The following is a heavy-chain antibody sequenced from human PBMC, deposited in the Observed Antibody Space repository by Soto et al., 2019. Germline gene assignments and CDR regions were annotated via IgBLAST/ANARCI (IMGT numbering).Heavy chain of an antibody. J-gene: IGHJ4*02. Sequence: PETLSLTCAVYGYSINSDYSWGWIRQPPGKGLEWIGSVAHSGRTYYSPSLRSRLTIFIDTSKNQFSLRLTSVTAADTAMYFCAKKGYYPSGKINLFDSWGPGTLVTVSS. CDR1: GYSINSDYS. CDR3: AKKGYYPSGKINLFDS. D-gene: IGHD3-10*01. CDR2: VAHSGRT. V-gene: IGHV4-38-2*01.